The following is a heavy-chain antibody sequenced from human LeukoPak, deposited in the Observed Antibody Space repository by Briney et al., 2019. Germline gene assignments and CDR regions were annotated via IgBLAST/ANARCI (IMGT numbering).Heavy chain of an antibody. D-gene: IGHD3-16*01. V-gene: IGHV1-2*06. J-gene: IGHJ5*02. CDR3: AGGVLHGGGNWFDP. CDR2: INPNSGGT. Sequence: ASVKVSCKTSGYTFTGYYMHWLRQAPGQGLEWMGRINPNSGGTYYAQKFRSRVTMTRDTSISTAYMELASLISDDTAVYYCAGGVLHGGGNWFDPWGQGTLVTVSS. CDR1: GYTFTGYY.